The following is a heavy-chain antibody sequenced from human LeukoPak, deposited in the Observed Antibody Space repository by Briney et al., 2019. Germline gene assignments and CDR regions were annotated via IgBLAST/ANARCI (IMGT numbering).Heavy chain of an antibody. D-gene: IGHD2-21*01. CDR3: AKDLDGDLNWFDP. V-gene: IGHV3-23*01. Sequence: GGSLRLSCAASGFTFSTYAMSWVRQTPGKGLEWVSVISGSGTYTYYADSVKGRFTISRDNSKNTLYLQMNSLRAEDTAVYYCAKDLDGDLNWFDPWGQGTLVTVSS. CDR2: ISGSGTYT. CDR1: GFTFSTYA. J-gene: IGHJ5*02.